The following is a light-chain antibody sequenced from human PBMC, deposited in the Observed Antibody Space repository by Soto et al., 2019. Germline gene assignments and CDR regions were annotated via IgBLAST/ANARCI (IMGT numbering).Light chain of an antibody. CDR2: AAS. CDR1: QSVSSY. V-gene: IGKV3-11*01. Sequence: EIVLTQSPATLSLSPGEGATLSCRASQSVSSYLAWYQQKPGQAPRLLIYAASNRATGIPARFSGSGSGTDFTLTISHLEHEAFAVYYCQQRSNWLFTFGPGTKVEIK. CDR3: QQRSNWLFT. J-gene: IGKJ3*01.